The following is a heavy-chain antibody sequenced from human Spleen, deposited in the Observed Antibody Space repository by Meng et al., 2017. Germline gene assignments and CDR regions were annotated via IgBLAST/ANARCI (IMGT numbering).Heavy chain of an antibody. CDR2: IYTGGGI. CDR3: ARGISSVTRMSFDY. Sequence: EVRLVESGGGLVQSGGSLRLSCAASGFTVSSTSMTWVRQAPGKGLEWVSIIYTGGGIYYADSVKGRFIISRDQSRNMVFLQMNGLRAEDTAVYFCARGISSVTRMSFDYWGQGTLVTVSS. V-gene: IGHV3-66*01. CDR1: GFTVSSTS. J-gene: IGHJ4*02. D-gene: IGHD4-17*01.